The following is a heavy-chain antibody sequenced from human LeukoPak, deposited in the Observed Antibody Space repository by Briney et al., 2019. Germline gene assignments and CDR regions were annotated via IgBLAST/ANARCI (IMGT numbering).Heavy chain of an antibody. CDR1: GGSISSGSYY. J-gene: IGHJ6*03. CDR3: ARDGPPRYYYDSSGYQEMVNYYYYYMDV. Sequence: PSQTLSLTCTVSGGSISSGSYYWSWIRQPAGKGLEWIGRIYTSGSTNYNPSLKSRVTISVDTSKNQFSLKLSSVTAADTAVYYCARDGPPRYYYDSSGYQEMVNYYYYYMDVWGKGTTVTVSS. CDR2: IYTSGST. V-gene: IGHV4-61*02. D-gene: IGHD3-22*01.